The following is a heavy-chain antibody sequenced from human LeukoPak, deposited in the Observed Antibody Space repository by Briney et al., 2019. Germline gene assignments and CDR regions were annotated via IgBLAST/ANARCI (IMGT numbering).Heavy chain of an antibody. J-gene: IGHJ4*02. Sequence: GRSLRLSCAASGFTFGSYGMHWVRQAPGKGLEWVAVISHDGSDNHYADSVKGRFTISRDNSKNTVYLQMSSLRPEDTAVYFCAKELYFGSGSYPDYWGQGTLVRVSS. CDR2: ISHDGSDN. D-gene: IGHD3-10*01. CDR1: GFTFGSYG. V-gene: IGHV3-30*18. CDR3: AKELYFGSGSYPDY.